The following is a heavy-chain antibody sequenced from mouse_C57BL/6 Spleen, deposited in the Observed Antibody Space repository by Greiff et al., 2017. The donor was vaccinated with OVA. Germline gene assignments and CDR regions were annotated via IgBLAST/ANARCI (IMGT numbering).Heavy chain of an antibody. J-gene: IGHJ2*01. D-gene: IGHD2-2*01. CDR3: ARQNYGNDGYY. V-gene: IGHV5-6*01. CDR2: ISSGGSYT. Sequence: EVQVVESGGDLVKPGGSLKLSCAASGFTFSSYGMSWVCQTPDKRLEWVATISSGGSYTYYPDSVKGRFTITRDNAKNTLYRQVCSLKTENTAMDYCARQNYGNDGYYWGQGTTLTVSS. CDR1: GFTFSSYG.